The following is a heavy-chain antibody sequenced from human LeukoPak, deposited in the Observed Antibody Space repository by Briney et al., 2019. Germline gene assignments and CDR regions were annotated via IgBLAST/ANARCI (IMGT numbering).Heavy chain of an antibody. CDR1: GYTFSSYA. V-gene: IGHV3-23*01. Sequence: GVSLRLSCAASGYTFSSYAMTWVRQAPGKGLEWVSAISGSGSSTYYADSVKGRFTISRDNSKNTLYLQMNSLRAEDTAVYYCAKGGSGTYYGIDYWGQGTLVTVSS. D-gene: IGHD1-26*01. CDR2: ISGSGSST. J-gene: IGHJ4*02. CDR3: AKGGSGTYYGIDY.